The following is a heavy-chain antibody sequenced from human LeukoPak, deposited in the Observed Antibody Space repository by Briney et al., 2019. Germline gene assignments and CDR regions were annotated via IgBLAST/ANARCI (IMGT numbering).Heavy chain of an antibody. J-gene: IGHJ4*02. CDR1: GFTFSSYT. CDR2: ISGSGGST. CDR3: AKGGSGSYFVRFDY. Sequence: PGGSLRLSCAASGFTFSSYTMSWVRQAPGKGLEWVSAISGSGGSTYYADSVKGRFTISRDNSKNTLYLQMNSLRAEDTAVYYCAKGGSGSYFVRFDYWGQGTLVTVSS. D-gene: IGHD3-10*01. V-gene: IGHV3-23*01.